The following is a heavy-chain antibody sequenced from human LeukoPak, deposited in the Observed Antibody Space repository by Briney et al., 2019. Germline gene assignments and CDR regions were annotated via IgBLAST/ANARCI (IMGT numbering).Heavy chain of an antibody. J-gene: IGHJ4*02. CDR3: ASGTGSHDY. CDR2: INPSGGST. V-gene: IGHV1-46*01. D-gene: IGHD3-10*01. CDR1: GYTFISYA. Sequence: GASVKVSCKSSGYTFISYAMHWVRQAPGQGLEWMGIINPSGGSTNYAQKFQGRVTMTRDMSTSTVYMELSSLRSEDTAVYYCASGTGSHDYWGQGTLVTVSS.